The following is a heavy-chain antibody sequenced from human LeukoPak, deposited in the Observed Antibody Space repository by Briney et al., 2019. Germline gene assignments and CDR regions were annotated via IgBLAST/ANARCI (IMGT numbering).Heavy chain of an antibody. Sequence: ASVKVSCKVSGYTLTELSMHWVRQAPGKGLEWMGGFDPEDGETIYAQKFQGRVTMTEDTSTDTAYMELSSLRSEDTAVYYCATAITIFGTPDYWGQGTLVTVSS. J-gene: IGHJ4*02. CDR1: GYTLTELS. CDR2: FDPEDGET. V-gene: IGHV1-24*01. D-gene: IGHD3-3*01. CDR3: ATAITIFGTPDY.